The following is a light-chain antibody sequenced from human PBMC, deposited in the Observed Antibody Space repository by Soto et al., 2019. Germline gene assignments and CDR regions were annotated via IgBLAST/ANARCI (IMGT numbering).Light chain of an antibody. Sequence: EIVLTQSPGTLSLSPGERATLSCRASQSVSSSYLAWYQQKPGQAPRLLIYGASSRATGIPDRFSGSGSGTDFTLTISRLEPEDFAVYFCQHYGRSRYTFGQGTKLDIK. CDR2: GAS. V-gene: IGKV3-20*01. CDR3: QHYGRSRYT. CDR1: QSVSSSY. J-gene: IGKJ2*01.